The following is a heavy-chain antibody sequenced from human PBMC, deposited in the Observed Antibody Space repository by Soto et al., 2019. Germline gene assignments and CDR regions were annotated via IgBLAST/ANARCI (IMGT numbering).Heavy chain of an antibody. J-gene: IGHJ4*02. CDR2: MNTNTGRT. D-gene: IGHD6-13*01. CDR1: GYTFNTYD. V-gene: IGHV1-8*01. Sequence: QVQLVQSGAEVKKPGASVKVSCKASGYTFNTYDIEWVRLATGQGLEWRGSMNTNTGRTDYAQKFQGRVTMTMTTSTIPAYLELSSLRSDDTAIYYCARTMGGMAAAGSDFWGQGTLVTVSA. CDR3: ARTMGGMAAAGSDF.